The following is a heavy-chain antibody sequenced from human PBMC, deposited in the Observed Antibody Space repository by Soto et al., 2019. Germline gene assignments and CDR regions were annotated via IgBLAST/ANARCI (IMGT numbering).Heavy chain of an antibody. Sequence: QVQLQESGPGLVKPSQTLSLTCTVSGGSISSGGYYWSWIRQHPGKGLEWIGYIYYSGSTYYNPSLKSRVTISVDTSKNQFSLKLSSVTAADTAVYYCARGWGSNYYYYGMDVWGQGTTVTVS. CDR1: GGSISSGGYY. D-gene: IGHD3-16*01. V-gene: IGHV4-31*03. CDR2: IYYSGST. CDR3: ARGWGSNYYYYGMDV. J-gene: IGHJ6*02.